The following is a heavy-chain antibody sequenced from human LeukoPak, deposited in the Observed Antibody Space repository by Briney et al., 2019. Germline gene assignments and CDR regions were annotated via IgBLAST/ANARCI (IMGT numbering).Heavy chain of an antibody. V-gene: IGHV3-30-3*01. CDR1: GFTFSSYA. J-gene: IGHJ4*02. Sequence: PGGSLRLSCAASGFTFSSYAMHWVRQAPGKGLEWVAVISYDGSNKYYADSVKGRFTISRDNSKNTLYLQMISLRAEDTAVYYCARDGGRAIVVVPAARGYFDYWGQGALVTVSS. D-gene: IGHD2-2*01. CDR3: ARDGGRAIVVVPAARGYFDY. CDR2: ISYDGSNK.